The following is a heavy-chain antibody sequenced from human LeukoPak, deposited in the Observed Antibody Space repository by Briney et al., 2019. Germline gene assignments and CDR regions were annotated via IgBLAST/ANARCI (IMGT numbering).Heavy chain of an antibody. J-gene: IGHJ5*02. CDR1: GGTFSSYA. V-gene: IGHV1-69*05. CDR3: ARDVGINLAVAGKANWFDP. D-gene: IGHD6-19*01. Sequence: SVKVSCKASGGTFSSYAISWVRQAPGQGLEWMGRIIPIFGTANYAQKFQGRVTITTDESTSTAYMELSSLRSEDTAVYYCARDVGINLAVAGKANWFDPWGQGTLVTASS. CDR2: IIPIFGTA.